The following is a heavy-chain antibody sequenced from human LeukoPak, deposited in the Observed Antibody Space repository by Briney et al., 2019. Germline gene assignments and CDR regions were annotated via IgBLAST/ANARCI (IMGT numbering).Heavy chain of an antibody. V-gene: IGHV3-48*01. Sequence: PGGSLRLSCAASGFTFSSYAMSWVRQAPGKGLEWVSYISGSSSTIYYADSVKGRFTISRDNAKNSLYLQMNSLRAEDTAVYYCARIPDFWSGYSYFDYWGQGTLVTVSS. D-gene: IGHD3-3*01. J-gene: IGHJ4*02. CDR3: ARIPDFWSGYSYFDY. CDR2: ISGSSSTI. CDR1: GFTFSSYA.